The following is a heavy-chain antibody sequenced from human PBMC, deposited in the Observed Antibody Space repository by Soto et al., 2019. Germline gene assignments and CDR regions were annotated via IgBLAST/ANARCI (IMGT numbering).Heavy chain of an antibody. CDR1: GFTFSSYA. CDR3: AKDRDPAGYSRNGGYFDY. Sequence: GGSLRLSCAASGFTFSSYAMSWVRQAPGKGLEWVSAISGSGGSTYYADSVKGRFTISRDNSKNTLYLQMNSLRAEDTAVYYCAKDRDPAGYSRNGGYFDYWGQGTLVTVSS. J-gene: IGHJ4*02. CDR2: ISGSGGST. D-gene: IGHD6-13*01. V-gene: IGHV3-23*01.